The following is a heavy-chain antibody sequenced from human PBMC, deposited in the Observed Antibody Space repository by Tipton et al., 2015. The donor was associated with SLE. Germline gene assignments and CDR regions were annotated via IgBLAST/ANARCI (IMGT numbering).Heavy chain of an antibody. CDR2: IYNSGST. V-gene: IGHV4-61*02. D-gene: IGHD1-7*01. CDR3: ARWNFVTMTGGFDI. CDR1: GGSISSGGYY. Sequence: LRLSCTVSGGSISSGGYYWTWIRQSAGKGLEWIGRIYNSGSTNYNPSLKSRVTISLDTSRKQFSLTLRSVTAADTAIYHCARWNFVTMTGGFDIWGQGTMVTVSS. J-gene: IGHJ3*02.